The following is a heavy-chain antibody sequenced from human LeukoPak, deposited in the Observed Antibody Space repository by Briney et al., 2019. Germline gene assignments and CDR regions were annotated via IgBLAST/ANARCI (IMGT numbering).Heavy chain of an antibody. CDR2: IYYSGNT. Sequence: SETLSLTRTVSGVSISSSNSYWGWIRQPPGKGLEWIGSIYYSGNTYYNASLKSQVSISIDTSKNQFSLRLTSVTAADTAVYYCARGRPRIGKNVRGASWAFDYWGQGTLVTVSS. CDR3: ARGRPRIGKNVRGASWAFDY. J-gene: IGHJ4*02. CDR1: GVSISSSNSY. V-gene: IGHV4-39*01. D-gene: IGHD3-10*02.